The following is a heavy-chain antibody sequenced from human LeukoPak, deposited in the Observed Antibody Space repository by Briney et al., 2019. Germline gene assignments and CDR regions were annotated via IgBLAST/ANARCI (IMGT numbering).Heavy chain of an antibody. V-gene: IGHV1-46*01. CDR3: ARDYYDILTGYYWSGTKPYYFDY. Sequence: ASVKVSCKASGYTFTSYDINWVRQATGQGLEWMGIINPSGGSTSYAQKFQGRVTMTRDTSTSTVYMELSSLRSEDTAVYYCARDYYDILTGYYWSGTKPYYFDYWGQGTLVTVSS. D-gene: IGHD3-9*01. J-gene: IGHJ4*02. CDR2: INPSGGST. CDR1: GYTFTSYD.